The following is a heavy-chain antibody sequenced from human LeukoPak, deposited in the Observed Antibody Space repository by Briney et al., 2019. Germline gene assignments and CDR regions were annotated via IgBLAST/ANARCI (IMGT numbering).Heavy chain of an antibody. CDR2: IYYSGST. D-gene: IGHD3-9*01. CDR1: GGSVSSGSYY. J-gene: IGHJ4*02. CDR3: ARGADILSPHFDY. V-gene: IGHV4-61*01. Sequence: KPSETLSLTCTVSGGSVSSGSYYWSWIRQPPGKGLEWIGYIYYSGSTNYNPSLKSRVTISVDTSKNQFSLKLSSVTAADTAVYYCARGADILSPHFDYWGQGTLVTVSS.